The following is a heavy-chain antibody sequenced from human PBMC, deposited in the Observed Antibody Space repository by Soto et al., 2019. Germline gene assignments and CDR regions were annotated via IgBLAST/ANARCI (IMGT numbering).Heavy chain of an antibody. V-gene: IGHV3-7*01. D-gene: IGHD5-12*01. CDR1: GFTFNNYW. CDR2: IKQDGSEK. CDR3: ARDPVDIAATYFEY. J-gene: IGHJ4*02. Sequence: EVQLVESGGGLVQPGGSLRLSCAASGFTFNNYWMSWVRQAPGKGLEWVANIKQDGSEKYYVDSVKGRFTISRDNAKNSLYLQMNSLRAEDTAVYYCARDPVDIAATYFEYWGQGTLVTVSS.